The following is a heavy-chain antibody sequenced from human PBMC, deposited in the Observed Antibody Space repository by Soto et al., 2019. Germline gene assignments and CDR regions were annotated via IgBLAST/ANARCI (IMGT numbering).Heavy chain of an antibody. D-gene: IGHD3-22*01. CDR1: GFTFSDYY. V-gene: IGHV3-11*01. CDR3: SRGIDSSGYSNFDY. Sequence: GGSLRLSCAASGFTFSDYYMSWIRQAPGKGREWVSYISSSGSTIYYAVSGKGRFTISRDNAKNSLYLQMNSLRAEDTAVYYCSRGIDSSGYSNFDYWGQGTLVTVSS. J-gene: IGHJ4*02. CDR2: ISSSGSTI.